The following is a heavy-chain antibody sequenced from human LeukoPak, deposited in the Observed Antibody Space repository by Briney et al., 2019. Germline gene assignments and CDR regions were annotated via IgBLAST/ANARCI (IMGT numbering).Heavy chain of an antibody. Sequence: SVKVSCKASGGTFSSYAISWVRHAPGQGLEWMGGIIPIFGTANYAQKFQGRVTITADESTSTAYMELSSLRSEDTAVYYCARTKKSIAVAGTVFHGMDVWGQGTTVTVSS. CDR1: GGTFSSYA. D-gene: IGHD6-19*01. J-gene: IGHJ6*02. V-gene: IGHV1-69*01. CDR3: ARTKKSIAVAGTVFHGMDV. CDR2: IIPIFGTA.